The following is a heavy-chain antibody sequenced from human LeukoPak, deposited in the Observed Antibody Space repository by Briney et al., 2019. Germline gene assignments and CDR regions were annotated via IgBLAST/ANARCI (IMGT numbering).Heavy chain of an antibody. CDR3: ASGGGKYGGDYSFGI. V-gene: IGHV1-2*02. J-gene: IGHJ3*02. Sequence: ASVKVSCKASGYTFTDYYIHWVRQSPGQGLEWMGWINPRGGGTNYAQRFQGRVTMTRDTSISAAYMDLRRLISDDTAVYYCASGGGKYGGDYSFGIWGQGTMVTVSS. D-gene: IGHD4-23*01. CDR1: GYTFTDYY. CDR2: INPRGGGT.